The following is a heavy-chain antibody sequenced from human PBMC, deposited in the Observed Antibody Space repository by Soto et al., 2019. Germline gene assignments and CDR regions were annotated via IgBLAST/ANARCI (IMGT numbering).Heavy chain of an antibody. V-gene: IGHV4-39*01. D-gene: IGHD6-25*01. Sequence: QLQLQESGPGLVKPSETLSLTCTVSGGSISSSDFYWGWLRQTPGKGVEFIGSMYYSGTTYYNPSLQSRGTISVDTSKNQFTLKLISVTAADTAVYYCAVVDSTGNWFDPWGEGALVTVSS. CDR2: MYYSGTT. CDR1: GGSISSSDFY. J-gene: IGHJ5*02. CDR3: AVVDSTGNWFDP.